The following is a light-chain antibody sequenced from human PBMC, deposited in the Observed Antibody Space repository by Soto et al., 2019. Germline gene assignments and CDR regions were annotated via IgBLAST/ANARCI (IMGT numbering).Light chain of an antibody. CDR2: EVT. J-gene: IGLJ1*01. CDR3: SSFAGSNNYV. Sequence: QSVLTQPPSPSGPLGQSVTIPCTETSSDVGSYNYVSWYQQHPGKAPKLMIYEVTKRPSGVPDRFSGSKSGNTASLTVSGLQAEDEADYYCSSFAGSNNYVFGTGTKVTVL. V-gene: IGLV2-8*01. CDR1: SSDVGSYNY.